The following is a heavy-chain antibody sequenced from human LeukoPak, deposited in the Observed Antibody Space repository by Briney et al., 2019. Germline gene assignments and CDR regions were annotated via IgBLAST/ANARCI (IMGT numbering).Heavy chain of an antibody. CDR3: ASNRGSLSVGAKRDDAFDI. Sequence: ASVKVSCKASGYTFTGYYMHWVRQAPGQRLKLRGWINPNRSGTNYAQKFQGRVTMTRDTSISTAYMELSRLRSDDTAVYYCASNRGSLSVGAKRDDAFDIWGQGTMVTVSS. J-gene: IGHJ3*02. D-gene: IGHD1-26*01. CDR1: GYTFTGYY. CDR2: INPNRSGT. V-gene: IGHV1-2*02.